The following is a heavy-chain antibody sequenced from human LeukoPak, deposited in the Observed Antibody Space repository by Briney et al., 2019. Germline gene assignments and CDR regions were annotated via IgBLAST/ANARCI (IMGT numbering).Heavy chain of an antibody. D-gene: IGHD5-18*01. J-gene: IGHJ5*02. CDR1: GFTFSDYY. V-gene: IGHV3-11*06. Sequence: GGSLRLSCAASGFTFSDYYMSWIRQAPGKGLEWVSCISSTSSYIYYADSVRGRFTISRDNAKNSLYLQMNSLRAEDTAVYYCARGQLWQTGWFDPWGQGTLVTVSS. CDR3: ARGQLWQTGWFDP. CDR2: ISSTSSYI.